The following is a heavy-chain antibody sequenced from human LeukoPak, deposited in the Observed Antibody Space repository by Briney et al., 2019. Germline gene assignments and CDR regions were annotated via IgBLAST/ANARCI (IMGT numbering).Heavy chain of an antibody. D-gene: IGHD3-10*01. Sequence: ASVKVSCKVSGDTFSEFYMHWVRQASGKGLEWMGRFNHEDGETNYAQKFKGRVTMTEDTSTGTAYMELSSLRSEDTAVYYRVTVHCRWLSIDYWGQGTLVTVSS. V-gene: IGHV1-24*01. CDR2: FNHEDGET. CDR3: VTVHCRWLSIDY. CDR1: GDTFSEFY. J-gene: IGHJ4*02.